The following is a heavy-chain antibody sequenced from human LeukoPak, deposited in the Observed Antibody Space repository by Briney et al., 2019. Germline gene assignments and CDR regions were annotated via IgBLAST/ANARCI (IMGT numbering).Heavy chain of an antibody. CDR3: ARAREGFYGPFDY. CDR1: GFTFSSYG. Sequence: PWGSLRLSCAASGFTFSSYGMHWVRQAPCKGLEWVAVIWYDGSHKYYADSVKGRFTISRDNSKNSLYLQMNSLRAEDTAVYYCARAREGFYGPFDYWGQGALLTDSS. D-gene: IGHD2/OR15-2a*01. V-gene: IGHV3-33*01. J-gene: IGHJ4*02. CDR2: IWYDGSHK.